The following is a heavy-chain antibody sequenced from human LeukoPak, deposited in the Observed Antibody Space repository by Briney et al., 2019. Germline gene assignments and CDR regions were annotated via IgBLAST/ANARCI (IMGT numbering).Heavy chain of an antibody. D-gene: IGHD6-13*01. V-gene: IGHV4-59*01. CDR1: GGSISSYY. J-gene: IGHJ6*02. CDR3: ARRAAAGTRGYYYGMDV. Sequence: KPSETLSLTFTVSGGSISSYYWGWVRQPPGKGLEWIGYIYYSGSTNYNPSLKSRVTISVDTSKNQFSLKLSSVTAADTAVYYCARRAAAGTRGYYYGMDVWGQGTTVTVSS. CDR2: IYYSGST.